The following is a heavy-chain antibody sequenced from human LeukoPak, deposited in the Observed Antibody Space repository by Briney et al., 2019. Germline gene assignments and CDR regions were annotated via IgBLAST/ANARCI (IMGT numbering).Heavy chain of an antibody. CDR2: IYYSGST. CDR3: ARARIAAAGRFDY. D-gene: IGHD6-13*01. CDR1: GGSISSNY. V-gene: IGHV4-59*08. J-gene: IGHJ4*02. Sequence: SETLSLTCTVSGGSISSNYWSWIRQPPGKGLEWIGYIYYSGSTNYNPSLKSRVTISVDTSKNQFSLKLSSVTAADTAVYYCARARIAAAGRFDYWGQGTLVTVSS.